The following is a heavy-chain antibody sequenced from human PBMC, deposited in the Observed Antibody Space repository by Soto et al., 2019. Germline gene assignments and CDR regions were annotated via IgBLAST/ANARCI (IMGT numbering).Heavy chain of an antibody. V-gene: IGHV4-59*12. CDR2: VYYNGST. CDR3: ARTRGRGQWRDFYFDF. CDR1: GGPIAPFY. D-gene: IGHD6-19*01. Sequence: SEILSLTCTVSGGPIAPFYWTWIRQSPGKGLESIGYVYYNGSTNYNPALKGRVTISLDTSKSQFSLRLSSVTAADTAVYYCARTRGRGQWRDFYFDFWGQGSLVTVSS. J-gene: IGHJ4*02.